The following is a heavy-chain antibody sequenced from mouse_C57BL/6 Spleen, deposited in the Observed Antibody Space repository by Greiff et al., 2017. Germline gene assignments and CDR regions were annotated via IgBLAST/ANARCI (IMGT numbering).Heavy chain of an antibody. CDR3: ARATAQVGGAY. CDR1: GYTFTSYW. Sequence: VQLQQPGAELVKPGASVKLSCKASGYTFTSYWMQWVKQRPGQGLEWIGEIDPSDSYTNYNQKFKGKATLTVDTSSSTAYMQLSSLTSEDSAVYYCARATAQVGGAYWGQGTLVTVSA. CDR2: IDPSDSYT. J-gene: IGHJ3*01. V-gene: IGHV1-50*01. D-gene: IGHD3-2*02.